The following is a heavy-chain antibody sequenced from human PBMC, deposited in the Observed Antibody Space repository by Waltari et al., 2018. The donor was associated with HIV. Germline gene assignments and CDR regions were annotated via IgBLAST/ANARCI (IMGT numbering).Heavy chain of an antibody. J-gene: IGHJ4*02. CDR3: VRGRPESIVIIPVATFDY. CDR2: INPNSGGT. Sequence: QVQLVQSGAEVKKPGASVKVSCKASGYTFTGYYLQWVRQAPGQGLEWMGRINPNSGGTNYAQKFQGRVTMTRDTSISTAYMELSRLRSDDTAVYYCVRGRPESIVIIPVATFDYWGQGTLVTVSS. V-gene: IGHV1-2*06. CDR1: GYTFTGYY. D-gene: IGHD2-2*01.